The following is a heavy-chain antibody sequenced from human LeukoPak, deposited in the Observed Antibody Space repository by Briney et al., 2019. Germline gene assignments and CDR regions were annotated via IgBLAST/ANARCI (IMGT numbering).Heavy chain of an antibody. Sequence: SETLSLTCAVYGGSFSGYYWSWIRQPPGKGLEWIGEINHSGSTNYNPSLKSRVTIPVDTSKNQFSLKLSSVTAADTAVYYCASQSYFDWLLAAVYWGQGTLVTVSS. D-gene: IGHD3-9*01. CDR3: ASQSYFDWLLAAVY. CDR2: INHSGST. V-gene: IGHV4-34*01. CDR1: GGSFSGYY. J-gene: IGHJ4*02.